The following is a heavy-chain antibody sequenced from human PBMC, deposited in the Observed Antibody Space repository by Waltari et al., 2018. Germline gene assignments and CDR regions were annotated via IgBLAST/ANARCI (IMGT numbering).Heavy chain of an antibody. CDR1: GGSISSYY. CDR3: ARDGSSYHGMDV. Sequence: QVQLQESGPGLVKPSETLSLTCTVSGGSISSYYWSWIRQPPGKGLEWIGYIYYSGSTNYNPSLKSRVTISVDTSKNQFSLKLSSVTAVDTAVYYSARDGSSYHGMDVWGQGTTVTVSS. CDR2: IYYSGST. J-gene: IGHJ6*02. D-gene: IGHD6-6*01. V-gene: IGHV4-59*01.